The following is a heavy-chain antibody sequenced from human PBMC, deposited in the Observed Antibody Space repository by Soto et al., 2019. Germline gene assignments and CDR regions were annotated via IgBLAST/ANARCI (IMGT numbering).Heavy chain of an antibody. CDR3: TRDDPLAPGKPDY. J-gene: IGHJ4*01. D-gene: IGHD6-13*01. Sequence: GGSLRLSCAASGFTFSDHYMDWVRQAPGKGLEWVGRIRNKANRYTTEYAASVKGRFTISRDDSRNSLYLQMNSLQTEDTAVYYFTRDDPLAPGKPDYWGQGALVTVSS. CDR2: IRNKANRYTT. V-gene: IGHV3-72*01. CDR1: GFTFSDHY.